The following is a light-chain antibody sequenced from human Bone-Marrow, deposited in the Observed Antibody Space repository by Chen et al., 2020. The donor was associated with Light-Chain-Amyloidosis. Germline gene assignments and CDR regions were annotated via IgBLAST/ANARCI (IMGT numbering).Light chain of an antibody. J-gene: IGLJ3*02. CDR1: NIGSTS. V-gene: IGLV3-21*02. Sequence: SYVLTHPSSVSVAPAQTATIACGGNNIGSTSVHWYQQSPGQAPLLVVYDDSDRPSGIPERLSGSNSGNTATLTISRVEAGDEADYYCQVWDRRSDRPVFGGGTKLTVL. CDR2: DDS. CDR3: QVWDRRSDRPV.